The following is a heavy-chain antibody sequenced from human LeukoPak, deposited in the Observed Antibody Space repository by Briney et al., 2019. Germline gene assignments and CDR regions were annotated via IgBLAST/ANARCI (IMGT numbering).Heavy chain of an antibody. CDR2: ISGSGDST. CDR3: AKDWRADY. Sequence: GGSLRPSCAASGFTFSNYPMTWVRQAPGKGLEWVSAISGSGDSTKYADSVKGRFTASRDNSKNTLYLRMNSLRAEDTAVYYCAKDWRADYWGQGTLVTVSS. J-gene: IGHJ4*02. CDR1: GFTFSNYP. V-gene: IGHV3-23*01.